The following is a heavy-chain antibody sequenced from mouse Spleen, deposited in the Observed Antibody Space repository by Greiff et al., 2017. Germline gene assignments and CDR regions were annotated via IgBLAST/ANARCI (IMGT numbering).Heavy chain of an antibody. CDR2: IDYDGSGA. CDR1: GFTFSDYY. J-gene: IGHJ1*01. D-gene: IGHD1-1*01. Sequence: EVQVVESEGGLVQPGSSMKLSCSASGFTFSDYYMAWVRQVPEKGLEWVANIDYDGSGAYYLDSLKSRFIISRDNAKNILYLQMSSLKSEDTATYYCARDTTGYFDVWGAGTTVTVSS. V-gene: IGHV5-16*01. CDR3: ARDTTGYFDV.